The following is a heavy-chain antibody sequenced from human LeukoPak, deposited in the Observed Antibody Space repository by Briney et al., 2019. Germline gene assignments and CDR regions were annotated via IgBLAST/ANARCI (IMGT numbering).Heavy chain of an antibody. CDR2: INSDGSST. D-gene: IGHD3-9*01. CDR3: ARDGVRYFDWLAPYYYYYGMDV. J-gene: IGHJ6*02. V-gene: IGHV3-74*01. Sequence: GGSLRLSCAASGFTFSSYWMHWVRQAPGKGLVWGSRINSDGSSTSYADSVKGRFTISRDNAKNTLYLQMNSLRAEDTAVYYCARDGVRYFDWLAPYYYYYGMDVWGQGTTVTVSS. CDR1: GFTFSSYW.